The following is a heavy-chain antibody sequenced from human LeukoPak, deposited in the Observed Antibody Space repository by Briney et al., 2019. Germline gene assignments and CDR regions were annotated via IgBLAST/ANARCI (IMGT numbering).Heavy chain of an antibody. V-gene: IGHV3-21*01. D-gene: IGHD2-2*01. J-gene: IGHJ4*02. CDR1: GFTFSGYS. Sequence: GGSLRLSCAASGFTFSGYSMNWVRQAPGKGLEWVSSIGSSSSYIYYADSVKGRFTISRDNAKNSLYLQMNSLRAEDTAVYYCARDGDCSSTSCYAGYFDYWGQGTLVTVSS. CDR2: IGSSSSYI. CDR3: ARDGDCSSTSCYAGYFDY.